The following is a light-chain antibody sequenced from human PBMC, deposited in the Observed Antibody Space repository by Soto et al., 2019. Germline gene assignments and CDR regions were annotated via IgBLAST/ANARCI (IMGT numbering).Light chain of an antibody. J-gene: IGKJ2*01. CDR2: GAS. Sequence: EIVLTQSPGTLSLPLGETATLSCRASQSVSSTYLAWYQQKPGQAPRLLIYGASSRASGIPDRFSGSGSGTDFTLTIRRLEPEDCAMYYCQQKVTFGQGTKLEIK. CDR3: QQKVT. V-gene: IGKV3-20*01. CDR1: QSVSSTY.